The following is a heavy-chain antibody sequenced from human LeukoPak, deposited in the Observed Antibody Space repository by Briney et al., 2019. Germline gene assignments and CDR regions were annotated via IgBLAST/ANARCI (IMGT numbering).Heavy chain of an antibody. D-gene: IGHD1-26*01. Sequence: ASETLSLTCIVSGGSIGSYYWSWIRQPPGKGLEWIGHIYYSGSTDYNPSLRSRVTISVDTSKNQFSLRLSSVTAADTAVYYCAKDLAGSGSYSFDYWGQGTLVTVSS. J-gene: IGHJ4*02. CDR2: IYYSGST. V-gene: IGHV4-59*01. CDR3: AKDLAGSGSYSFDY. CDR1: GGSIGSYY.